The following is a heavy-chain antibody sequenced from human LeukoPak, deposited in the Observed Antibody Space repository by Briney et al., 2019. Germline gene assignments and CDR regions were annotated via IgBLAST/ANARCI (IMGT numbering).Heavy chain of an antibody. V-gene: IGHV3-33*01. J-gene: IGHJ3*02. Sequence: PGGSLRLSCAASGFTFSSYGMHWVRQAPGKGLEWVAVIWYDGSNKYYADSVKGRFTISRDNSKNTLYLQMNSLRAEDTAVYYCAREGAYCGGDCSTAFDIWGQGTMVTVSS. D-gene: IGHD2-21*02. CDR3: AREGAYCGGDCSTAFDI. CDR1: GFTFSSYG. CDR2: IWYDGSNK.